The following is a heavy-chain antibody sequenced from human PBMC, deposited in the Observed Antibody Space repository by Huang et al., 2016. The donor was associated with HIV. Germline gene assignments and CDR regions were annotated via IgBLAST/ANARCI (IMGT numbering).Heavy chain of an antibody. CDR3: AHSMVGASSFDY. V-gene: IGHV2-5*02. Sequence: QITLKESGPTLVKPTQTLTLTCTFSGFSLSTHGVGVGWIRQPPGKALEWLALIYWDADKRYSPSLRRRLTITKDISKNQVVLTMTNLDPVDTATYFCAHSMVGASSFDYWGQGTLVTVSS. D-gene: IGHD1-26*01. CDR1: GFSLSTHGVG. CDR2: IYWDADK. J-gene: IGHJ4*02.